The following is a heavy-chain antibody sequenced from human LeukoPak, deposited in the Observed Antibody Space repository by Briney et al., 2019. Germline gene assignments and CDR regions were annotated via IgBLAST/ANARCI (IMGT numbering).Heavy chain of an antibody. D-gene: IGHD6-13*01. V-gene: IGHV1-2*02. CDR3: ARGSDLYSSSWFSVLD. CDR2: INPNSGGT. Sequence: GASVKVSRKASGYTFTGYYMHWVRQAPGQGLEWMGWINPNSGGTNYAQKFQGRVTMTRDTSISTAYMELSRLRSDDTAVYYCARGSDLYSSSWFSVLDWGQGTLVTVSS. CDR1: GYTFTGYY. J-gene: IGHJ4*02.